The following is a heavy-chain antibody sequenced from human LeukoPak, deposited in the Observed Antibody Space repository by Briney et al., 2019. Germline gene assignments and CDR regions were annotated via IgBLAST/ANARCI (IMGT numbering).Heavy chain of an antibody. J-gene: IGHJ4*02. V-gene: IGHV1-69*04. CDR2: IIPILGIT. CDR3: AAGRYSSGWYSDS. CDR1: GYSFTNSG. D-gene: IGHD6-25*01. Sequence: ASVRVSCKASGYSFTNSGISWVRQAPGQGLHWMGRIIPILGITNYAQNFQGRVTITADKSTTTVFMELTSLRSEDTAVYYCAAGRYSSGWYSDSWGQGTLVTVSS.